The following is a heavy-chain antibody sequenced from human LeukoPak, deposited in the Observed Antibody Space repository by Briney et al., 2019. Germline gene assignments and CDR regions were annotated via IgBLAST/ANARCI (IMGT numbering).Heavy chain of an antibody. CDR3: AGSYDSSGYYGGYYFDY. CDR2: IYYSGST. CDR1: GGSISSSSYY. D-gene: IGHD3-22*01. V-gene: IGHV4-39*07. J-gene: IGHJ4*02. Sequence: SETLSLTCTVSGGSISSSSYYWGWIRQPPGKGLEWIGSIYYSGSTYYNPSLKSRVTISVDTSKNQFSLKLSSVTAADTAVYYCAGSYDSSGYYGGYYFDYWGQGTLVTVSS.